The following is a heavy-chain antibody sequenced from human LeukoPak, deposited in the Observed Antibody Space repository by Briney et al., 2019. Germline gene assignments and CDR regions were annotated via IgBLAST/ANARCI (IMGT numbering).Heavy chain of an antibody. CDR2: INHSGST. Sequence: SETLSLTCSVSGGSISNNNYYWSWIRQPPGKGLEWIGEINHSGSTNYNPSLKSRVTISVDTSKNQFSLKLSSVTAADTAVYYCARHRYYYGSGSYAKGIDYWGQGTLVTVSS. J-gene: IGHJ4*02. V-gene: IGHV4-39*01. D-gene: IGHD3-10*01. CDR1: GGSISNNNYY. CDR3: ARHRYYYGSGSYAKGIDY.